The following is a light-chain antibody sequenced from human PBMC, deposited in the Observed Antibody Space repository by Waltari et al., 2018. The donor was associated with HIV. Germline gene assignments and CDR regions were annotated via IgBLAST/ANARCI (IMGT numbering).Light chain of an antibody. CDR2: KDN. CDR1: VLAKTY. Sequence: SHELTQPSSVSVSPGQTARITCSGDVLAKTYARWLRQRPGQAPVLLIYKDNERPSGSPERFAASSAGTTVTLTSSGARVEEEADYFCYSVADNMGVFGGGTKLTVL. V-gene: IGLV3-27*01. J-gene: IGLJ3*02. CDR3: YSVADNMGV.